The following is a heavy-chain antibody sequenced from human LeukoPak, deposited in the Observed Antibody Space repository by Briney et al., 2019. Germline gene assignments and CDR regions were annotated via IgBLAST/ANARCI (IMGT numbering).Heavy chain of an antibody. CDR3: ARFEYNWFDP. J-gene: IGHJ5*02. CDR2: IYYSGST. Sequence: SETPSLTCTVSGGSISSYYWSWIRQPPGKGLEWIGYIYYSGSTNYNPSLKSRVTISVDTSKNQFSLKLSSVTAADTAVYYCARFEYNWFDPWGQGTLVTVSS. V-gene: IGHV4-59*01. CDR1: GGSISSYY.